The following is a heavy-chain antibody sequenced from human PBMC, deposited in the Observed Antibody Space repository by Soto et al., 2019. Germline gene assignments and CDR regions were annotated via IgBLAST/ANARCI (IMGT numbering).Heavy chain of an antibody. CDR2: IYYSGST. Sequence: PSETLSLTCTVSGGPISSYYWSWIRQPPGKGLEWIGYIYYSGSTNYNPSLKSRVTISVDTSKNQFSLKLSSVTAADTAVYYCARLSISWVPRPDYYYYYMDVWGKGTTVTVSS. CDR1: GGPISSYY. D-gene: IGHD1-1*01. J-gene: IGHJ6*03. V-gene: IGHV4-59*08. CDR3: ARLSISWVPRPDYYYYYMDV.